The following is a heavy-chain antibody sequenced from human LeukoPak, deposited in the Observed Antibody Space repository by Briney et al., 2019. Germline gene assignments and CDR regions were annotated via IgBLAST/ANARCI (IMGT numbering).Heavy chain of an antibody. D-gene: IGHD4-17*01. J-gene: IGHJ4*02. CDR2: INPKSGGT. CDR3: ARDLDYGDYTSNESFDY. CDR1: GYTFSGYY. Sequence: ASVKVSCKASGYTFSGYYMHWVRQAPGQGLEWMGWINPKSGGTNYAQKFQGRVTMTRDTSISTAYMELRSLRSDDTAVYYCARDLDYGDYTSNESFDYWGQGTLVTVSS. V-gene: IGHV1-2*02.